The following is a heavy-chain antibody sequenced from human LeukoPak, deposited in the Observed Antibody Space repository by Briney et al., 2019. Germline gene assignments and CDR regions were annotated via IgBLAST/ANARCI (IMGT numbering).Heavy chain of an antibody. V-gene: IGHV4-59*11. CDR1: DESFSSHD. CDR3: ARHLVTVTKGFDI. J-gene: IGHJ3*02. Sequence: SETLSLTCAVSDESFSSHDWTWIRQPPGKGLEWIGYISYSGSTNYNPSLKRRGTISIGTSKNQFSLRLSSVTAADTAVYYCARHLVTVTKGFDIWGQGTMVSVSS. CDR2: ISYSGST. D-gene: IGHD4-17*01.